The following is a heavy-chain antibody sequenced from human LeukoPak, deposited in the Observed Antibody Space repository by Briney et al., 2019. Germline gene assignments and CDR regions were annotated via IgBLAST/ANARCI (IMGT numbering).Heavy chain of an antibody. CDR1: GGSFSNYF. V-gene: IGHV4-59*01. Sequence: SETLSLTCTVSGGSFSNYFRGWIRQPPGRGLEWIGYVHNSGSTTYNPSLKSRGTIVLDTSRNQFPLRLSSVTAADTAVYYCARDVGATSHNWFDPWGQGTLVTVSS. J-gene: IGHJ5*02. D-gene: IGHD1-26*01. CDR3: ARDVGATSHNWFDP. CDR2: VHNSGST.